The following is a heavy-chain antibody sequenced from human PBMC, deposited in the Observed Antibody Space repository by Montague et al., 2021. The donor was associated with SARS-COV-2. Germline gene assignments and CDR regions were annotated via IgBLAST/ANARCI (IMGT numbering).Heavy chain of an antibody. Sequence: SLRLSCAASGFTFSNYTMHWVRQAPGKGLEWVSSVTYNSTYIYYADSVKGRFTISRDNAQNPLSLQMSNLRADDTAVYYCASDQLEIVFDYWGQGTLVTVSS. CDR1: GFTFSNYT. CDR2: VTYNSTYI. V-gene: IGHV3-21*03. D-gene: IGHD1-1*01. J-gene: IGHJ4*02. CDR3: ASDQLEIVFDY.